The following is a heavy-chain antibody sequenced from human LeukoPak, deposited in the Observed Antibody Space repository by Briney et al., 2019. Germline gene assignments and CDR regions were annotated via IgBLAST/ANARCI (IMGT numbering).Heavy chain of an antibody. J-gene: IGHJ4*02. CDR2: ISWNSGSI. V-gene: IGHV3-9*01. Sequence: GGSLRLSCAASGFTFDDYAMHWVRHAPGKGLEWVSGISWNSGSIGYADSVKGRFTISRDNAKNSLYLQMNSLRAEDTALYYCAKGRGSGSYYPYFDYWGQGTLVTVSS. CDR3: AKGRGSGSYYPYFDY. CDR1: GFTFDDYA. D-gene: IGHD1-26*01.